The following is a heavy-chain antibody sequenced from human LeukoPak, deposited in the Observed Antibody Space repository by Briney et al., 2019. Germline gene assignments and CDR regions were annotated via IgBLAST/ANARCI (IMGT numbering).Heavy chain of an antibody. J-gene: IGHJ4*02. CDR3: ARDATFGGVIVPSY. V-gene: IGHV4-39*07. CDR1: GGSISSSSYY. D-gene: IGHD3-16*02. CDR2: IYYSGST. Sequence: SETLSLTCTVSGGSISSSSYYWGWIRQPPGKGLEWIGSIYYSGSTYYNPSLKSRVTISVDTSKNQFSLKLSPVTAADTAVYYCARDATFGGVIVPSYWGQGTLVTVSS.